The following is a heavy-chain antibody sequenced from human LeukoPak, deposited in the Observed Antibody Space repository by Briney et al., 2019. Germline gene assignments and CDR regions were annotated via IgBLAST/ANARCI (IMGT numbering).Heavy chain of an antibody. CDR3: ARSPMVGYYYGMDV. D-gene: IGHD3-10*02. CDR2: IYYSGST. J-gene: IGHJ6*04. CDR1: GGSISSYY. V-gene: IGHV4-59*01. Sequence: SETLSLTCTVSGGSISSYYWSWIRQPPGKGLEWIGHIYYSGSTNHNPSLKGRVTISVDTSKKQFSLKLSSVTAADTAVYYCARSPMVGYYYGMDVWGKGTTVTVSS.